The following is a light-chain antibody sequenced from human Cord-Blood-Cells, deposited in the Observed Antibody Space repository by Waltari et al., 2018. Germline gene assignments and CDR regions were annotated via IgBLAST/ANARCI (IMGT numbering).Light chain of an antibody. J-gene: IGLJ1*01. V-gene: IGLV2-14*01. Sequence: QSALTQPASVSGSPGQSITISCTGTNSDVGGYNYVSWYQQHPGKAPKLMIYDVSNRPSGVSNRFSGSKSGNTASLTISWLQTEDEADYYCSSYTSSSTYVVGTGTKVTVL. CDR3: SSYTSSSTYV. CDR2: DVS. CDR1: NSDVGGYNY.